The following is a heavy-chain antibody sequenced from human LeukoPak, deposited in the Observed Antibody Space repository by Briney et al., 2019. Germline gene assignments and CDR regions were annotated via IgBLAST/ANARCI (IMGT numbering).Heavy chain of an antibody. V-gene: IGHV4-61*09. CDR1: GGSISSGSYY. Sequence: PSETLSLTCTVSGGSISSGSYYWSWIRQPAGKRLEWIGHIYRSGSTNYNPSLKSRVTISVDTSKNQFSLKLSSVTAADTAVYYCARESTDSGSLPDIWGQGTMVTVSS. CDR3: ARESTDSGSLPDI. CDR2: IYRSGST. J-gene: IGHJ3*02. D-gene: IGHD1-26*01.